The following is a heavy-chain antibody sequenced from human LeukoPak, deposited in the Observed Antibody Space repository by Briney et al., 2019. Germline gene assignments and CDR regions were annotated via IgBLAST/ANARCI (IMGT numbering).Heavy chain of an antibody. CDR1: GGSISSHY. J-gene: IGHJ4*02. D-gene: IGHD5-18*01. V-gene: IGHV4-59*11. Sequence: PSETLSLTCTVSGGSISSHYWSWIRQPPGKGLEWIGYIYYSGSTNYNPSLKSRVTISVDTSKNQFYLKLSSVTAADTAVYYCARGKYSYGYVAYWGQGTLVTVSS. CDR2: IYYSGST. CDR3: ARGKYSYGYVAY.